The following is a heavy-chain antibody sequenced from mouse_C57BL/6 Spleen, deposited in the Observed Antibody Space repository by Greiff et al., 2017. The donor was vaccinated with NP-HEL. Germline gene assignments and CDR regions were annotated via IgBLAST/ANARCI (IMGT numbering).Heavy chain of an antibody. CDR3: ARSNYDAMDY. Sequence: EVKLMESGGGLVQPGGSLSLSCAASGFTFTDYYMSWVRQPPGKALEWLGFIRNKANGYTTEYSASVKGRFTISRDNSQSILYLQMNALRAEDSATYYCARSNYDAMDYWGQGTSVTVSS. J-gene: IGHJ4*01. CDR1: GFTFTDYY. V-gene: IGHV7-3*01. CDR2: IRNKANGYTT.